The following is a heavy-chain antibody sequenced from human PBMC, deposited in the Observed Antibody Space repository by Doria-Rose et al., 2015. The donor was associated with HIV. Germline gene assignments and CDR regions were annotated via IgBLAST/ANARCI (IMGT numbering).Heavy chain of an antibody. J-gene: IGHJ4*02. CDR3: ARIKSSRWYHKYYFDF. V-gene: IGHV2-26*01. CDR1: GVSLSSSGMG. D-gene: IGHD6-13*01. Sequence: QITLKESGPVLVKPTETLTLTCTVSGVSLSSSGMGVSWIRQPPGKALEWLANIFSDDERSYKTSLKSRLTISRGTCKSQVVLTMTDMDPVDTATYYCARIKSSRWYHKYYFDFWGQGTLVIVSA. CDR2: IFSDDER.